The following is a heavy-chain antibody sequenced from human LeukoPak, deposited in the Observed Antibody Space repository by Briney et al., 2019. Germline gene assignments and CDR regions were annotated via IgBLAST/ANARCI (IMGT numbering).Heavy chain of an antibody. Sequence: PGGSLRLSCAASGFTFNIYGMNWVRQAPGKGLEWVSSISNSDGSTYYADSVKGRFIISRDNSKNTVYLQMNSLRAEDTAVYYCAKDEFYYDSSGYSPGAFDIWGQGTMVTVSS. J-gene: IGHJ3*02. CDR2: ISNSDGST. CDR3: AKDEFYYDSSGYSPGAFDI. CDR1: GFTFNIYG. D-gene: IGHD3-22*01. V-gene: IGHV3-23*01.